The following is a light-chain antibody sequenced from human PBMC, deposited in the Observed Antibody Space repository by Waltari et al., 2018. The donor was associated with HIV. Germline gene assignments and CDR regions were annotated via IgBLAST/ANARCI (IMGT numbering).Light chain of an antibody. V-gene: IGKV3-20*01. Sequence: EIVLTQSPGPLSLSPGERATLPCSASQSVSSSYLAWYQQKPGQAPRLLIYGASSRATGIPDRFSGSGSGTDFTLTISRLEPEDFAVYYCQQFGSSPQGSRVTFGQGTKLEIK. CDR2: GAS. J-gene: IGKJ2*01. CDR3: QQFGSSPQGSRVT. CDR1: QSVSSSY.